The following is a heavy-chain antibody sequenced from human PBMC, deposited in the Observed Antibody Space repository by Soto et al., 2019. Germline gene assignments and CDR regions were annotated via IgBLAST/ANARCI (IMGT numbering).Heavy chain of an antibody. Sequence: QVHLVQSGAEVKSPGSAVKVSCKVSGAGDTCSNYGLNWMRQAPGPGLEWMGGTIPAFGTANYAQKFQGRVTIPADTSTTTAYMELSSLRSDDTAVYYCWRHDKTALPPLDSWGQGTLGSVAS. CDR2: TIPAFGTA. CDR3: WRHDKTALPPLDS. D-gene: IGHD1-1*01. J-gene: IGHJ4*02. CDR1: GAGDTCSNYG. V-gene: IGHV1-69*06.